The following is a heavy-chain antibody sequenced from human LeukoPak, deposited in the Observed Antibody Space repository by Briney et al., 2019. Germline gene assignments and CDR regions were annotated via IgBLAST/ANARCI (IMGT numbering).Heavy chain of an antibody. CDR2: ISAYNGNT. Sequence: ASVKVSCKASGYTFTSYGINWVRQAPGQGLEWMGWISAYNGNTNYAQKLQGRVTMTTDTSTSTAYMELSSLRSEDTAVYYCARAPSSGSYPYVYWGQGTLVTVSS. D-gene: IGHD1-26*01. CDR3: ARAPSSGSYPYVY. CDR1: GYTFTSYG. V-gene: IGHV1-18*01. J-gene: IGHJ4*02.